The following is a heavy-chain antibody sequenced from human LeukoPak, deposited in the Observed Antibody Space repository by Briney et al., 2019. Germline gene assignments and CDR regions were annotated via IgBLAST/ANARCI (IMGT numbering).Heavy chain of an antibody. CDR2: IHYSGTT. D-gene: IGHD2-21*02. V-gene: IGHV4-59*08. J-gene: IGHJ5*02. CDR3: ARGDVMVTPNWFDP. Sequence: SETLSLTCTVSGGSISSFYWSWIRQPPGKGLEWIGYIHYSGTTGHNPSLKRRVNISLDTSKNQFSLRLNSVTAADTAVYYCARGDVMVTPNWFDPWGQGTLVTVSS. CDR1: GGSISSFY.